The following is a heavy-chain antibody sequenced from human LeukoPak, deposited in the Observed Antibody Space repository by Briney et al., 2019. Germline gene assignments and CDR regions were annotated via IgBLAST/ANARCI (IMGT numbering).Heavy chain of an antibody. J-gene: IGHJ5*02. CDR3: AKDGPSYSSGWYGGLGWFDP. CDR2: ISYDGSNK. Sequence: GGSLRLSCAASGFTFSSYGMHWVRQAPGKGLEWVAVISYDGSNKYYADSVKGRLTISRDNSKNTLYLQMNSLRAEDTAVYYCAKDGPSYSSGWYGGLGWFDPWGQGTLVTVSS. V-gene: IGHV3-30*18. D-gene: IGHD6-19*01. CDR1: GFTFSSYG.